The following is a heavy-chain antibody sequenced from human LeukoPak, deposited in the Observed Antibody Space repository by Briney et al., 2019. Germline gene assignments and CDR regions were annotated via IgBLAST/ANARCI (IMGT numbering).Heavy chain of an antibody. D-gene: IGHD5-18*01. CDR1: GGSFSGYY. Sequence: SETLSLTCAVYGGSFSGYYWSWIRQPPGKGLEWIGEINHSGSTNYNPSLKSRVTISVDTSKNQFSLKLSSVTAADTAVYYCARDLKSRGYSYGYRSYWFDPWGQGTLVTVSS. CDR3: ARDLKSRGYSYGYRSYWFDP. J-gene: IGHJ5*02. V-gene: IGHV4-34*01. CDR2: INHSGST.